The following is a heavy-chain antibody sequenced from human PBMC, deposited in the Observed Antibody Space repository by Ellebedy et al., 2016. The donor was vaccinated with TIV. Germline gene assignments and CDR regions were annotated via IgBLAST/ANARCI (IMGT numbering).Heavy chain of an antibody. D-gene: IGHD3-9*01. J-gene: IGHJ4*02. CDR1: GFTFSDYY. CDR3: ARGGDYDILTGYSDY. CDR2: ISSSSSYT. V-gene: IGHV3-11*06. Sequence: GGSLRLSCAASGFTFSDYYMSWIRQAPGKGLEWVSYISSSSSYTNYADSVKGRFTISRDNAKNSLYLQMNGLRAEDTAVYYCARGGDYDILTGYSDYWGQGTLVTVSS.